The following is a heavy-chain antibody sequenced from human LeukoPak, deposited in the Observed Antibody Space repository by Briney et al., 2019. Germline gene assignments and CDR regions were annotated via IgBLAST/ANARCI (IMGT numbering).Heavy chain of an antibody. CDR2: IRRKVYGGAP. V-gene: IGHV3-49*03. D-gene: IGHD3-9*01. Sequence: GGSLRLSCTSSTFTFGDYAINWIRQAPGKGLEWVGFIRRKVYGGAPEYAASVKGRFTISRDDSKSIAYLQMNSLKTEDTAVYYCTRGASPDILAGDYWGQGTLVTVSS. CDR3: TRGASPDILAGDY. CDR1: TFTFGDYA. J-gene: IGHJ4*02.